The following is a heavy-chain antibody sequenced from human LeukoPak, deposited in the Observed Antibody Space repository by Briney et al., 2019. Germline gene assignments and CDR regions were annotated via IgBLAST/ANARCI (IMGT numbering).Heavy chain of an antibody. CDR2: INPNSGGT. CDR3: ARTSSGWYRHFDY. D-gene: IGHD6-19*01. Sequence: ASVKVSCKASGYTFTGYYMHWVRQAPGRGLEWMGWINPNSGGTNYAQKFQGRVTMTRDTSISTAYMELSRLRSDDTAVYYCARTSSGWYRHFDYWGQGTLVTVSS. CDR1: GYTFTGYY. V-gene: IGHV1-2*02. J-gene: IGHJ4*02.